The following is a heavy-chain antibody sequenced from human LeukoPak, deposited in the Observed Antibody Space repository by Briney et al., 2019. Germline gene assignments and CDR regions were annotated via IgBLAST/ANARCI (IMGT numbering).Heavy chain of an antibody. J-gene: IGHJ1*01. CDR1: GFMFSSYE. CDR3: ANSYYYDSSGYYVGYFQH. V-gene: IGHV3-48*03. D-gene: IGHD3-22*01. CDR2: ISSSGSTI. Sequence: PGGSLRLSCAASGFMFSSYEMNWVRQAPGKGLEWVSYISSSGSTIYYADSVKGRFTISRDNSKNTLYLQMNSLRAEDTAVYYCANSYYYDSSGYYVGYFQHWGQGTLVTVSS.